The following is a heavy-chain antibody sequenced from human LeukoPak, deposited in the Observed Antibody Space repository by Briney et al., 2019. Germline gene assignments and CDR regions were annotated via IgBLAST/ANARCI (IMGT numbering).Heavy chain of an antibody. CDR2: IYHSGST. Sequence: PSETLSLTCTVSGYSISSGYYWGRIRQPPGKGLEWIGSIYHSGSTYYNPSLKSRVTISVDTSKNQFSLKLSSVTAADTAVYYCASTKRGSSWFSRYYFDYWGQGTLVTVSS. D-gene: IGHD6-13*01. J-gene: IGHJ4*02. CDR1: GYSISSGYY. V-gene: IGHV4-38-2*02. CDR3: ASTKRGSSWFSRYYFDY.